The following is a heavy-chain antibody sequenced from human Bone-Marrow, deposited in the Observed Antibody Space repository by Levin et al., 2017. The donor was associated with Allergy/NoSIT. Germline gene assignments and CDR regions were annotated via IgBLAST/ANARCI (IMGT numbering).Heavy chain of an antibody. D-gene: IGHD6-19*01. CDR1: GFTFSSYW. CDR2: IKQDGSEK. CDR3: ARDSAVAGTWGAAYYGMDV. J-gene: IGHJ6*02. V-gene: IGHV3-7*01. Sequence: LSLTCAASGFTFSSYWMSWVRQAPGKGLEWVANIKQDGSEKYYVDSVKGRFTISRDNAKNSLYLQMNSLRAEDTAVYYCARDSAVAGTWGAAYYGMDVWGQGTTVTVSS.